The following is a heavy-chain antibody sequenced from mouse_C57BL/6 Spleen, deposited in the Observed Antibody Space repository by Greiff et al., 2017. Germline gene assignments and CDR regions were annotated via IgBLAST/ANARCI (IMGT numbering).Heavy chain of an antibody. V-gene: IGHV5-17*01. CDR3: ARWTVVAKRDAMDY. D-gene: IGHD1-1*01. Sequence: EVKLVESGGGLVKPGGSLKLSCAASGFTFSDYGMHWVRQAPEKGLEWVAYISSGSSTIYYADTVKGRFTISRDNAKNTLFLQMTSLRSEDTAMYYCARWTVVAKRDAMDYWGQGTSVTVSS. CDR1: GFTFSDYG. CDR2: ISSGSSTI. J-gene: IGHJ4*01.